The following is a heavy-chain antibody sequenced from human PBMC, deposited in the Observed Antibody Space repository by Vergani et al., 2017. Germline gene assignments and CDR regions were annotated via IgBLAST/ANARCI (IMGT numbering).Heavy chain of an antibody. Sequence: EVQLLESGGGLVQPGGSLRLTCAASEFTFSNYAMNWVRQAPGKGLEWVSAISGSGGSTYYADSVKGRFTISRDNSKNTLYLQMNSLRAEDTAVYYCAKKQQSGSGYDSGYYYGMDVWGQGTTVTVSS. D-gene: IGHD5-12*01. J-gene: IGHJ6*02. CDR2: ISGSGGST. CDR1: EFTFSNYA. CDR3: AKKQQSGSGYDSGYYYGMDV. V-gene: IGHV3-23*01.